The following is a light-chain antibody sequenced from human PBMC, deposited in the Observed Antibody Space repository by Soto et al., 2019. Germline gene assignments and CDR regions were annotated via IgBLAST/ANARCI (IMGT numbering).Light chain of an antibody. CDR1: QGISNY. CDR3: QQYYSLPRT. V-gene: IGKV1-27*01. CDR2: AAS. J-gene: IGKJ1*01. Sequence: QMTQSPSSLSASVGDSVTITCRASQGISNYLAWYQQTPGKIPKLLIYAASTLQSGVPSRFSGSGSGTVFTLTISSLQAEDVAIYYCQQYYSLPRTFGQGTKVEVK.